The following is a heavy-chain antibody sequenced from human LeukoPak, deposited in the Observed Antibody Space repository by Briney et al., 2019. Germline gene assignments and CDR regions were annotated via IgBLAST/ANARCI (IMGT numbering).Heavy chain of an antibody. CDR3: ANDFDH. Sequence: GGSLRLSCAASGLTFNNYAMSWVRRAPGKGLEWVSTISGSDDNTYYADSVKGRFTISRDISKNTLYLQMNSLRADDTAVYYCANDFDHWGQGTLVTVSS. CDR2: ISGSDDNT. J-gene: IGHJ4*02. V-gene: IGHV3-23*01. CDR1: GLTFNNYA.